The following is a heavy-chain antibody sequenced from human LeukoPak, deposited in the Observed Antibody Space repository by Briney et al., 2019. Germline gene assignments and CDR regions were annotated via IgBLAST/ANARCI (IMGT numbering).Heavy chain of an antibody. J-gene: IGHJ4*02. CDR3: ATAHLTVSFFDF. CDR1: GDSISSSNYY. CDR2: VYYSGST. V-gene: IGHV4-39*01. Sequence: SETLSLTCTVSGDSISSSNYYWGWIRQPPGKGLEWIGSVYYSGSTYCKSSLKSRVTISVDTSKNQFSLKLSSVTAADTAIYYCATAHLTVSFFDFWGQGTLVAVSS. D-gene: IGHD5/OR15-5a*01.